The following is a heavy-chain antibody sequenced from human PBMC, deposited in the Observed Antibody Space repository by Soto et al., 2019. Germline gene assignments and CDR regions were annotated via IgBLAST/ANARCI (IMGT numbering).Heavy chain of an antibody. CDR1: GDSVSSKNGA. Sequence: SQTLSLTCAISGDSVSSKNGAWNWIRQSPSRGLEWLGRTYYRSKWYTGYAASVRSRITINPDTSKNQFSLQLSSVTPEDTAVYYCTGQSVAGAIDYWGQGTPVTVSS. CDR2: TYYRSKWYT. V-gene: IGHV6-1*01. D-gene: IGHD6-19*01. CDR3: TGQSVAGAIDY. J-gene: IGHJ4*02.